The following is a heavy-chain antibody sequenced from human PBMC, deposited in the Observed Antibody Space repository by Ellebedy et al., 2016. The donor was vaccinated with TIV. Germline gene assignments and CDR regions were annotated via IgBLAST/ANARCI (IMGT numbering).Heavy chain of an antibody. Sequence: MPSETLSLTCTVSGGSISNHYWNWIRQPAGKGLEWIGRIYNSDTTTYNPSLKSRVTMSVDTSKKQFPLKLRSLTAADTAVYYCARLGVARGNYIDYWGQGTLVTVSS. CDR1: GGSISNHY. CDR3: ARLGVARGNYIDY. J-gene: IGHJ4*02. V-gene: IGHV4-4*07. D-gene: IGHD2-21*01. CDR2: IYNSDTT.